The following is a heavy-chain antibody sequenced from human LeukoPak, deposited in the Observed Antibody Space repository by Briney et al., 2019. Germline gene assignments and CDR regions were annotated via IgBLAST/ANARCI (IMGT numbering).Heavy chain of an antibody. Sequence: GSLRLSCAASGFTFSSYAMSWVRQAPGKGLEWVSAISGSGGSTYYADSVKGRFTISRDNSKNTLYLQMNSLRAEDTAVYYCAKEGVGYSYGYLDYFDYWGQGTLVTVSS. CDR3: AKEGVGYSYGYLDYFDY. J-gene: IGHJ4*02. D-gene: IGHD5-18*01. CDR2: ISGSGGST. CDR1: GFTFSSYA. V-gene: IGHV3-23*01.